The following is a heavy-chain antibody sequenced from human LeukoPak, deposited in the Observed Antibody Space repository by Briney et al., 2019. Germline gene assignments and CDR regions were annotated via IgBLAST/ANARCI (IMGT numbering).Heavy chain of an antibody. J-gene: IGHJ4*02. Sequence: GTSAKVSCKAPGFTFTSSAMQWVRQARGQRLEWIGWIVVGSGNTNYAQKFQERVTITRDMSTSTAYMELSSLRSEDTAVYYCAADNPLSVLRFYHWGQGTLVTVSS. D-gene: IGHD3-3*01. CDR1: GFTFTSSA. V-gene: IGHV1-58*02. CDR3: AADNPLSVLRFYH. CDR2: IVVGSGNT.